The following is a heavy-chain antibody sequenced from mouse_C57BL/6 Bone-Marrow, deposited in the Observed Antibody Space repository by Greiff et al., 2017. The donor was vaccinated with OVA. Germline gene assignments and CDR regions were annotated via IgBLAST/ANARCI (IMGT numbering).Heavy chain of an antibody. V-gene: IGHV5-6*01. Sequence: VQLQQSGGDLVKPGGSLKLSCAASGFTFSSYGMSWVRQTPDKRLEWVATISSGGSYTYYPDSVKGRFTISRDNAKNTLYLQMSSLKSEDTAMYYCASYSNFDYWGQGTTLTVAS. CDR2: ISSGGSYT. CDR1: GFTFSSYG. J-gene: IGHJ2*01. D-gene: IGHD2-5*01. CDR3: ASYSNFDY.